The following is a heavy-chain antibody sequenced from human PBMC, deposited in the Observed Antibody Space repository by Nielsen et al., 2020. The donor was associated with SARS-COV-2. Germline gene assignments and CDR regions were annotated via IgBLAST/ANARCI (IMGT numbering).Heavy chain of an antibody. CDR1: SESFSTYY. V-gene: IGHV4-34*01. Sequence: SETLSLTCAVDSESFSTYYWSWIRQPPGKGLEWIGEINHSGGTNYNPSLKSRVTISVDTSKNQFSLKLSSVTAADTAVYYCARDRLDYYDSSGYSGGWFDPWGQGTLVTVSS. CDR3: ARDRLDYYDSSGYSGGWFDP. J-gene: IGHJ5*02. CDR2: INHSGGT. D-gene: IGHD3-22*01.